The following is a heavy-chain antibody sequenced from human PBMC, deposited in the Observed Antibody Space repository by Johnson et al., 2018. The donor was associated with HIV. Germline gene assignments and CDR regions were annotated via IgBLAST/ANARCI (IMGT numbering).Heavy chain of an antibody. CDR2: INWNGGST. Sequence: MQLVESGGGVLRPGASLRLSCEGFGFIFDDYGLNWVRQAPGKGLEWVSGINWNGGSTGYADSVKGRFTISRDNSKKTLHLLMNSLRAEDTAVYYCAKPWVSSIVGAFDIWGQGTMVTVSS. CDR1: GFIFDDYG. CDR3: AKPWVSSIVGAFDI. D-gene: IGHD6-13*01. V-gene: IGHV3-20*04. J-gene: IGHJ3*02.